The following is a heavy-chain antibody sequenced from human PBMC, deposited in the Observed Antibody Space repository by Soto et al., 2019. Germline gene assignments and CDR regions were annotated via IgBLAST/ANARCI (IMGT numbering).Heavy chain of an antibody. V-gene: IGHV1-46*01. J-gene: IGHJ4*02. D-gene: IGHD6-19*01. Sequence: ASVKVSCKASGYTFISYYVHWVRQAPGQGLEWMGIINPSGDSAAYAQRFQGRVTMTRDTSSSTVYMDLTSLRSEDTAVYYCAVGSGRSTSLNSWGQGTLVTVSS. CDR3: AVGSGRSTSLNS. CDR2: INPSGDSA. CDR1: GYTFISYY.